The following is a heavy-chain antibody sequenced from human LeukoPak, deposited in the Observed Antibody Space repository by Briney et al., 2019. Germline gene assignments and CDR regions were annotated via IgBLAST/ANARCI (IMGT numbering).Heavy chain of an antibody. J-gene: IGHJ4*02. CDR2: ISISSSNYI. D-gene: IGHD3/OR15-3a*01. CDR1: GFMFKSYN. V-gene: IGHV3-21*01. CDR3: AGGLGLLKRNYFDY. Sequence: PGGSLRLSCAVSGFMFKSYNMNWVRQAPGKGLEWVSSISISSSNYIYYADSVKGRFTISRDNAKNSLYLQMSSLRAEDTAVYYCAGGLGLLKRNYFDYWGQGTLVTVSS.